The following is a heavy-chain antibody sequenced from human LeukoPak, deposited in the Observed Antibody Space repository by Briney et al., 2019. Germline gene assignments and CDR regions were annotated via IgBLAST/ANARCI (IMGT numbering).Heavy chain of an antibody. Sequence: GGSLRLSCAASGFTFSSYAMHWVRQAPGKGLEWVAVISYDGSNKYYADSVKGRFTISRDNSKNTLYLQMNSLRAEDTAVYYCARGVDYWGRGTLVTVSS. CDR3: ARGVDY. J-gene: IGHJ4*02. CDR1: GFTFSSYA. CDR2: ISYDGSNK. V-gene: IGHV3-30*04.